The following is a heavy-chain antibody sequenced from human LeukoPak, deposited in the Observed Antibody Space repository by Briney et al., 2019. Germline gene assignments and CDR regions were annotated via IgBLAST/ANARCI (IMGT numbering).Heavy chain of an antibody. CDR1: GGTFSSYA. V-gene: IGHV1-69*06. CDR3: ARDQKVGATPYFGMDV. J-gene: IGHJ6*02. CDR2: IIPIFGTA. Sequence: SVKVSCKASGGTFSSYAISWVRQAPGQGLEWMGGIIPIFGTANYAQKFQGRVTIIADKFTSTAYMELSSLRSEDTAVYFCARDQKVGATPYFGMDVWGQGTTVTVSS. D-gene: IGHD1-26*01.